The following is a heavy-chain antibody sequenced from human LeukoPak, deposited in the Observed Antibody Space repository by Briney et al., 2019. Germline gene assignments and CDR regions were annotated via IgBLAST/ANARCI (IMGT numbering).Heavy chain of an antibody. CDR1: GFTFSGSA. V-gene: IGHV3-73*01. CDR2: IRSKANSYAT. CDR3: TRPNYYYGDYMGY. Sequence: GGSLRLSCAASGFTFSGSAMHWVRQASGKGLEWVGRIRSKANSYATAYAASVKGRITISRDDSKNTAYLQMNSLKTEDTAVYYCTRPNYYYGDYMGYWGQGTLVTVSS. D-gene: IGHD4-17*01. J-gene: IGHJ4*02.